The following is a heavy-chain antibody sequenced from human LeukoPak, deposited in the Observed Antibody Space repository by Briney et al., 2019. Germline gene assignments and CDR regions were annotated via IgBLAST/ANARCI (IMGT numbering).Heavy chain of an antibody. CDR3: ARDRSGSYYSDY. D-gene: IGHD3-10*01. Sequence: GGSLRLSCAASGFTFSSYSMNWVRQAPGKGLEWVSSISSSSYIYYADSVKGRFTISRDNAKNSLYLQMNSLRAEDTALYYCARDRSGSYYSDYWGQGTLVTVSS. V-gene: IGHV3-21*04. CDR2: ISSSSYI. J-gene: IGHJ4*02. CDR1: GFTFSSYS.